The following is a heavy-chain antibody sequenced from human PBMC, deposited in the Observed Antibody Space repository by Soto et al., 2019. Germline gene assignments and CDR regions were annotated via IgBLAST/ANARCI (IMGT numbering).Heavy chain of an antibody. V-gene: IGHV3-21*01. CDR3: ARGWRVGSARMFYFGLDV. J-gene: IGHJ6*02. CDR1: GFMFSTYD. D-gene: IGHD6-6*01. CDR2: IGGATSYI. Sequence: AGGCLRLSCAPSGFMFSTYDMNWVRQAPGKGLEWVSSIGGATSYIDYADLVKGRFTISRDNAKNSLYLQMNSLRAEDTAVYYCARGWRVGSARMFYFGLDVWGQGTTVTVSS.